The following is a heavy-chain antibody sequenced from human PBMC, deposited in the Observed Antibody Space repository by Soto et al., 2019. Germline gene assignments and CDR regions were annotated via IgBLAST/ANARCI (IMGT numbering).Heavy chain of an antibody. V-gene: IGHV6-1*01. CDR1: VDSVSSNSAA. CDR3: ARDLNLDGTTGAGIDV. J-gene: IGHJ6*04. Sequence: SQTLSLTCAISVDSVSSNSAAWNLISQSPSRGLEWLGRTYYRSKWYNDYAVSVKSRITINPDTSKNQFSLQLNSVTPEDTAVYYCARDLNLDGTTGAGIDVWGKGNTATVSS. D-gene: IGHD1-7*01. CDR2: TYYRSKWYN.